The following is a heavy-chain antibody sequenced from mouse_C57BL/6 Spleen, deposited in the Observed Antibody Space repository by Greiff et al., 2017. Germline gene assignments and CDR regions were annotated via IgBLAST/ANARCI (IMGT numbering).Heavy chain of an antibody. CDR2: ISSGGDYI. Sequence: EVKLMESGEGLVKPGGSLKLSCAASGFTFSSYAMSWVRQTPEKRLEWVAYISSGGDYIYYADPVKGRFTISRDNARNTLYLQMSSLKSEDTAMYYCAGGYSNYLAYWGQGTLVTVSA. V-gene: IGHV5S21*01. D-gene: IGHD2-5*01. J-gene: IGHJ3*01. CDR3: AGGYSNYLAY. CDR1: GFTFSSYA.